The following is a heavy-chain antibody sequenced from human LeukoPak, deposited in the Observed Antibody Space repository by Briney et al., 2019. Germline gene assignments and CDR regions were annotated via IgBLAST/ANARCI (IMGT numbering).Heavy chain of an antibody. D-gene: IGHD3-9*01. CDR1: GGSISSYY. Sequence: SETLSCNCTGPGGSISSYYWSWLRQPPGQGLEGFGYIYYSGSTYYNPSLKRRVTISVDTSKNHFSLKLSSVTAADTAVYYCATSRANILTGPIPIHIWGQATMVSVSS. V-gene: IGHV4-59*01. CDR2: IYYSGST. J-gene: IGHJ3*02. CDR3: ATSRANILTGPIPIHI.